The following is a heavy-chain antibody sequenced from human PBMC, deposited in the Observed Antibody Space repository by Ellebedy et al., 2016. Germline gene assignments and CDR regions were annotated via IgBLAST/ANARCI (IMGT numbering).Heavy chain of an antibody. V-gene: IGHV3-30*18. D-gene: IGHD1-26*01. CDR3: AEGSGSFDY. CDR1: GFTFSSYG. J-gene: IGHJ4*02. Sequence: GESLKISXAASGFTFSSYGMHWVRQAPGKGLEWVAVISYDGSNKYYADSVKGRFTISRDNSKNTLYLQMNSLRAEDTAVYYCAEGSGSFDYWGQGTLVTVSS. CDR2: ISYDGSNK.